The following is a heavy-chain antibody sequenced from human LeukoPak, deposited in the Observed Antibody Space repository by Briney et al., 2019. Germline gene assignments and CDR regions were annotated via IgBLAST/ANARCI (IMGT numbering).Heavy chain of an antibody. D-gene: IGHD3-22*01. J-gene: IGHJ4*02. V-gene: IGHV3-21*01. CDR3: ARGEYYYDSSGYYWD. CDR2: ISSSSSYM. CDR1: GFTFSDYS. Sequence: PGGSLRLSCAVSGFTFSDYSMNWVRQAPGKGLEWVSSISSSSSYMYYADSVKGRFTISRDNAKSLLYLQMNNLRAEDTAVYYCARGEYYYDSSGYYWDWGQGTLVTVS.